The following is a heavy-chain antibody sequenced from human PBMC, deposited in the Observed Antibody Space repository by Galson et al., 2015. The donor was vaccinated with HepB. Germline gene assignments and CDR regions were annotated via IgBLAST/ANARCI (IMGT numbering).Heavy chain of an antibody. D-gene: IGHD5-24*01. CDR1: GFRFSSYG. V-gene: IGHV3-30*18. CDR2: TTYDGSHK. J-gene: IGHJ4*02. Sequence: SLRLSCAASGFRFSSYGMHWVRQAPGKGLEWVAVTTYDGSHKYYADSVKGRFTISRDNSKNTLYLQMNSLRAEDTAVYYCAKDGMGRATSNIRDGFDSWGQGTLVTVSS. CDR3: AKDGMGRATSNIRDGFDS.